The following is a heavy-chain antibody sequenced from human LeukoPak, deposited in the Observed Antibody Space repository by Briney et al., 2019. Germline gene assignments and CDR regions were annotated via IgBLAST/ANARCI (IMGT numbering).Heavy chain of an antibody. J-gene: IGHJ4*02. V-gene: IGHV3-23*01. CDR2: TSGSGDSV. D-gene: IGHD6-6*01. CDR1: GFTFTNYE. Sequence: GGSLRLSCAASGFTFTNYEMSWVRQAPGKGLEWLSSTSGSGDSVFYADSVKGRFTISRDNSLNTLHLQMNSLRAEDTAVYCCASPGGAARGGLDYWGQGTLVTVSS. CDR3: ASPGGAARGGLDY.